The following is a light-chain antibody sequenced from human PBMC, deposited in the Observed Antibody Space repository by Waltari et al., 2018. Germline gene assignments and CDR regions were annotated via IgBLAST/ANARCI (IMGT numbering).Light chain of an antibody. Sequence: QSALTQPASASGSPGQSITTSCPGTSSDVGSYNLLSWYQQHPGKAPKLMIYEGSKRPSGVSNRFSGSKSGNTASLTISGLQAEDEADYYCCSYAGSSTLVFGGGTKLTVL. CDR1: SSDVGSYNL. J-gene: IGLJ2*01. V-gene: IGLV2-23*01. CDR3: CSYAGSSTLV. CDR2: EGS.